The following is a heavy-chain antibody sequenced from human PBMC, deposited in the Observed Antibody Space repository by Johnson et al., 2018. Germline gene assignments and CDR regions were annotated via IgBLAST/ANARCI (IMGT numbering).Heavy chain of an antibody. CDR1: GFTFSSYS. V-gene: IGHV3-48*01. Sequence: VQLVESGGGLVQPGGSLRLSCAASGFTFSSYSMNWVRQAPGKGLEWVSYISGTGNTIYYTDSVKGRFTVSRDYAKNSLYLQMNGLRAEDTAVYHCARDRSGELLFDHWGQGTPVTVSS. CDR2: ISGTGNTI. CDR3: ARDRSGELLFDH. D-gene: IGHD3-10*01. J-gene: IGHJ4*02.